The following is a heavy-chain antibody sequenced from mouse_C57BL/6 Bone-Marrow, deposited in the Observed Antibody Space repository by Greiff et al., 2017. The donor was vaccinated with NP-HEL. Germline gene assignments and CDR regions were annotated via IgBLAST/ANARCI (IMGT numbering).Heavy chain of an antibody. D-gene: IGHD1-1*01. CDR3: ARRDYYGFDY. CDR2: INPYNGDT. Sequence: LVESGPELVKPGDSVKISCKASGYSFTGYFMNWVMQSHGKSLEWIGRINPYNGDTFYNQKFKGKATLTVDKSSSTAHMELRSLTSEDSAVYYCARRDYYGFDYWGQGTTLTVSS. CDR1: GYSFTGYF. V-gene: IGHV1-20*01. J-gene: IGHJ2*01.